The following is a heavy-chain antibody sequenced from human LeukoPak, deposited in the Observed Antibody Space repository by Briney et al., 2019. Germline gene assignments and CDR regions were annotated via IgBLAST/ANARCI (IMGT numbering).Heavy chain of an antibody. CDR3: AKGVNYYDSSGSH. Sequence: PGGSLRLSCAASGFTFSSYAMSWVRQAPGKGLEWVSAISGSGGSTYYADSVKGRFTISRDSSKNTLYLQMNSLRAEDTAVYYCAKGVNYYDSSGSHWGQGTLVTVSS. J-gene: IGHJ4*02. V-gene: IGHV3-23*01. CDR2: ISGSGGST. D-gene: IGHD3-22*01. CDR1: GFTFSSYA.